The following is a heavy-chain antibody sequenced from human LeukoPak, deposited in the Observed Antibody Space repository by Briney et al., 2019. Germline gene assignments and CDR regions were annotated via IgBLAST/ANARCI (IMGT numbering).Heavy chain of an antibody. Sequence: GGSLRLSCAASGFTFSSYAIHWVRQAPGKGLEWVAVISYDGSNKYYADSVKGRFTISRDNSKNTLYLQMNSLRAEDTAVYYCARDMVRGVIIRYYFDYWGQGTLVTVSS. CDR3: ARDMVRGVIIRYYFDY. CDR1: GFTFSSYA. CDR2: ISYDGSNK. J-gene: IGHJ4*02. D-gene: IGHD3-10*01. V-gene: IGHV3-30-3*01.